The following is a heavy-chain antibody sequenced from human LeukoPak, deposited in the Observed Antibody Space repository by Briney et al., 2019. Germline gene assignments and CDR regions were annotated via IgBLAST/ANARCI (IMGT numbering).Heavy chain of an antibody. CDR2: INHSGST. CDR1: GGSFSGYY. D-gene: IGHD6-19*01. J-gene: IGHJ4*02. V-gene: IGHV4-34*01. Sequence: SETLSLTCAVYGGSFSGYYWSWIRQPPGKGLEWIGEINHSGSTNYNPSLKSRVTISVDTSKNQFSLKLSSVTAADTAVYYCARSIAVAGLIDYWGQGTLVTVSS. CDR3: ARSIAVAGLIDY.